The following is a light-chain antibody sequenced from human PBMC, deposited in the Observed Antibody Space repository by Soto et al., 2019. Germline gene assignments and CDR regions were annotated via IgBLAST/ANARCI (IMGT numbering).Light chain of an antibody. CDR1: QSISNY. J-gene: IGKJ5*01. V-gene: IGKV3-11*01. CDR2: DAS. Sequence: EIVLTQSPGTLSLSPGERATLSCRASQSISNYLAWYQHKPGQTPRLLIYDASNRATGIPVRFSGSGSGTDFTLTISRLEPEDFAVYYCQQRSNWYTFGQGTRLEIK. CDR3: QQRSNWYT.